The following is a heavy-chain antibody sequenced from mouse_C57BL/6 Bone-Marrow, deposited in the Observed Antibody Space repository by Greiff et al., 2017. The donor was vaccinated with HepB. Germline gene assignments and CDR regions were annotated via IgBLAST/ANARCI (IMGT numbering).Heavy chain of an antibody. V-gene: IGHV5-4*01. CDR3: ARDYYYGSTYYYAMDY. CDR2: ISDGGSYT. Sequence: EVKLVESGGGLVKPGGSLKLSCAASGFTFSSYAMSWVRQTPEKRLEWVATISDGGSYTYYPDNVKGRFTISRDNAKNNLYLQISHLKSEDTAMYYCARDYYYGSTYYYAMDYWGQGTAVTVSS. J-gene: IGHJ4*01. CDR1: GFTFSSYA. D-gene: IGHD1-1*01.